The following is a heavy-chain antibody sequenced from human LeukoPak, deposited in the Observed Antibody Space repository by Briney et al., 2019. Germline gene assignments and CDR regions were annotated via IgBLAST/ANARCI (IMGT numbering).Heavy chain of an antibody. J-gene: IGHJ4*02. CDR2: INSDGSST. V-gene: IGHV3-74*01. D-gene: IGHD3-3*01. CDR1: GFTFSSYW. CDR3: AKPANGFGVVITPFDY. Sequence: GGSLRLSCAASGFTFSSYWMHWLRQAPGKGLVWVSRINSDGSSTSYADSVKGRFTISRDNSKNTLYLQMNSLRAEDTAVYYCAKPANGFGVVITPFDYWGQGTLVTVSS.